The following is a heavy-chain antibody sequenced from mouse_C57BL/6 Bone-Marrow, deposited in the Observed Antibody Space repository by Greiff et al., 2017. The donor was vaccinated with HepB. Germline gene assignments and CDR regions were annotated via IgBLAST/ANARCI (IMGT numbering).Heavy chain of an antibody. V-gene: IGHV1-5*01. CDR3: TRLNYGSSPDY. CDR1: GYTFTSYW. Sequence: VQLQQPGAELVKPGASVKMSCKTSGYTFTSYWMHWVKQRPGQGLEWIGAIYPGNSDTSYNQKFKGKAKLTAVTSASTAYMELSSLTNEDSAVYYCTRLNYGSSPDYWGQGTTLTVSS. CDR2: IYPGNSDT. J-gene: IGHJ2*01. D-gene: IGHD1-1*01.